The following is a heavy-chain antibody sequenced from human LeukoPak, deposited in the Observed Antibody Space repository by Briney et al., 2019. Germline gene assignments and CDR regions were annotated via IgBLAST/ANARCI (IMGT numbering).Heavy chain of an antibody. CDR1: GHTFTSYG. CDR2: ISAYNGNT. D-gene: IGHD6-19*01. Sequence: GASVKVSCKASGHTFTSYGISWVRQAPGQGLEWMGWISAYNGNTNYAQKLQGRVTMTTDTSTSTAYMELRSLRSDDTAVYYCARQTGIAVAAMGYFDYWGQGTLVTVSS. CDR3: ARQTGIAVAAMGYFDY. V-gene: IGHV1-18*01. J-gene: IGHJ4*02.